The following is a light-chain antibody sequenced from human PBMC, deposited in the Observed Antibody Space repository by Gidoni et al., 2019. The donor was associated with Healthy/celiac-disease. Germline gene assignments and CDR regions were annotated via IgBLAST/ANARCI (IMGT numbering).Light chain of an antibody. Sequence: DIVMTKSPDTLAVSLGERANINCKSSQSVLYSSNNQHYLAWYQQNPGQPPKLLIYWASTRESGVPDRFSGSGSGTDFTFTISSLQAEDVAVYSCQQYYSTPPTVXXXTKLEIK. CDR2: WAS. J-gene: IGKJ2*01. CDR3: QQYYSTPPT. V-gene: IGKV4-1*01. CDR1: QSVLYSSNNQHY.